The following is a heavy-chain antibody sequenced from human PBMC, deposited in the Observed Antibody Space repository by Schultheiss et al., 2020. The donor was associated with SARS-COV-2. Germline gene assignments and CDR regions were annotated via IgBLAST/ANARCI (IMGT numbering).Heavy chain of an antibody. Sequence: GGSLRLSCAASGFTVSSNYMSWVRQAPGKGLEWVSVIYSGGSTYYADSVKGRFTISRDDSKNTLYLQMNSLKTEDTAVYYCTTINWNDEWGQGTLVTVSS. D-gene: IGHD1-1*01. CDR3: TTINWNDE. V-gene: IGHV3-66*01. CDR2: IYSGGST. J-gene: IGHJ4*02. CDR1: GFTVSSNY.